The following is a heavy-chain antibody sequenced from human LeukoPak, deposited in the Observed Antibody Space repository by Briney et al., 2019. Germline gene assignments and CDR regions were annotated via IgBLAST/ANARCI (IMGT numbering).Heavy chain of an antibody. V-gene: IGHV4-39*01. J-gene: IGHJ5*02. Sequence: PSETLSLTCAVYGGSISRSSYYWGWIRQPPGKGLEWIGSIYYSGSTYYNPSLKSRVTISVDTSKNQFSLKLSSVTAADTAVYHCARNRYYYGSRNYGVPNWFDPWGQGTLVTVSS. CDR1: GGSISRSSYY. CDR2: IYYSGST. D-gene: IGHD3-10*01. CDR3: ARNRYYYGSRNYGVPNWFDP.